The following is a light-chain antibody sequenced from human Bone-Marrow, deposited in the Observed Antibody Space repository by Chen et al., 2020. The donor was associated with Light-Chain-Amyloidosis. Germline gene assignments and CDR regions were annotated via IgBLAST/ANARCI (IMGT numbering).Light chain of an antibody. J-gene: IGLJ2*01. Sequence: SYVLTQPPSVSVSPGQTARITCSGDDLPTKYAYWYQQKPGQAPVLGIHRDTERPSGISERFSGSSSGTTATLTISGVQAEDEADYHCQSADSSGTYEVIFGGGTKLTVL. CDR1: DLPTKY. V-gene: IGLV3-25*03. CDR3: QSADSSGTYEVI. CDR2: RDT.